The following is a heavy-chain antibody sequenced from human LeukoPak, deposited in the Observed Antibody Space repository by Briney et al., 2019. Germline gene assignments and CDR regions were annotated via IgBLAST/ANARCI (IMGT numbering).Heavy chain of an antibody. J-gene: IGHJ4*02. V-gene: IGHV3-23*01. Sequence: GGSLRLSCAASGFTFSSYAMSWVRQAPGKGLEWVSAISGSGGSTYYADSVKGRFTISRDNSKNTLYPQMNSLRAEDTAVYYCAKDQGYSGYANDYWGQGTLVTVSS. D-gene: IGHD5-12*01. CDR3: AKDQGYSGYANDY. CDR2: ISGSGGST. CDR1: GFTFSSYA.